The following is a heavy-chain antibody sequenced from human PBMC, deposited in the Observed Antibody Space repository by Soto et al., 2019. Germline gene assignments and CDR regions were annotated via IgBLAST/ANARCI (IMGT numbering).Heavy chain of an antibody. J-gene: IGHJ6*02. V-gene: IGHV3-30-3*01. CDR3: ARDLGVVGSSWYSYYYYGMDV. CDR2: ISYDGSNK. Sequence: GGSLRLSCAASGFTFSSYAMHWVRQAPGKGLEWVAVISYDGSNKYYADSVKGRFTISRDNSKNTLYLQMNSLRAEDTAVYYCARDLGVVGSSWYSYYYYGMDVWGQGTTVTVSS. D-gene: IGHD6-13*01. CDR1: GFTFSSYA.